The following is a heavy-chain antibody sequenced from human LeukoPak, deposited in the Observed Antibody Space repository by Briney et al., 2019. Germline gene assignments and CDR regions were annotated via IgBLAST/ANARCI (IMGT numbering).Heavy chain of an antibody. V-gene: IGHV3-30*04. D-gene: IGHD4-17*01. Sequence: GGSLRLSCAASGFTFSSYAMHWVRQAPGKGLEWVAVISYDGSNKYYADSVKGRFTISRDNSKNTLYLQMNSLRAEDTAVYYCARGTDTVTTGSDYWGQGTLVTVSS. CDR2: ISYDGSNK. CDR3: ARGTDTVTTGSDY. CDR1: GFTFSSYA. J-gene: IGHJ4*02.